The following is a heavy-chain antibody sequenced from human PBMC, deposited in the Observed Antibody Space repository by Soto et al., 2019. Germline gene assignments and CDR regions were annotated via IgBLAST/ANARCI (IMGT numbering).Heavy chain of an antibody. Sequence: EVQLLESGGGLVQPGGSLRLSCAASGFTFSSFAMSWVRQAPGKGLEWVSAISGPGGSTYYADSVRGRFTISRDNSKNTLYLQMNSLRAEDTAVYYCARVGYYYDSSGWDYWGQGTLVTVSS. D-gene: IGHD3-22*01. CDR2: ISGPGGST. CDR1: GFTFSSFA. V-gene: IGHV3-23*01. J-gene: IGHJ4*02. CDR3: ARVGYYYDSSGWDY.